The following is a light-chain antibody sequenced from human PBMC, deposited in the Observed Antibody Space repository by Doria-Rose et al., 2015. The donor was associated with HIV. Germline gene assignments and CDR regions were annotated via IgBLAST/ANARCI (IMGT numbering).Light chain of an antibody. CDR2: DGS. Sequence: TQSPGTLXLSPGERATLSCRASQSFSSTYLAWYQQKPGQAPSLLIYDGSTRATGIPDRFSSSGSGTDFTLTINRLEPEDFALYYCHQYGTSWTFGQGTKVEI. V-gene: IGKV3-20*01. J-gene: IGKJ1*01. CDR3: HQYGTSWT. CDR1: QSFSSTY.